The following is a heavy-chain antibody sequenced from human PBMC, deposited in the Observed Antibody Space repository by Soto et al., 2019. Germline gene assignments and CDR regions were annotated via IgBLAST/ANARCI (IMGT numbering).Heavy chain of an antibody. Sequence: EVQLLESGGGLVQPGGSLRLSCAASGFTFSSYAMSWVRQAPGKGLEWVSAISGSGGSTYYADSVKGRFTISRDNSKNTLYLQVSSLSAEDTAVYYCAKDGGVGATSAEYFQHWGQGTLVTVSS. CDR2: ISGSGGST. CDR1: GFTFSSYA. D-gene: IGHD1-26*01. J-gene: IGHJ1*01. CDR3: AKDGGVGATSAEYFQH. V-gene: IGHV3-23*01.